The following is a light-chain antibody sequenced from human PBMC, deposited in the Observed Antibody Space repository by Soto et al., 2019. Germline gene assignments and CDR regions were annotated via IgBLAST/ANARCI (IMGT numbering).Light chain of an antibody. CDR3: QEASKIPIT. V-gene: IGKV1-12*01. Sequence: DIQMTQSPSSVSASVGDRVTITCRASQSISNWLAWYQQKPGKAPKLLIYDASTLQSGVPSRFSGSGSGTDFTLTISSVQPEDFATYYCQEASKIPITFGQGTRLEIK. CDR1: QSISNW. CDR2: DAS. J-gene: IGKJ5*01.